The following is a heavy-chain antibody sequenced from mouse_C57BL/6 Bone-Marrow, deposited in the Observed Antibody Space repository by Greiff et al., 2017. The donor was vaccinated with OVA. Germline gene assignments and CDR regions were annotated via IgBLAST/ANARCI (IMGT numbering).Heavy chain of an antibody. D-gene: IGHD6-1*01. CDR1: GYTFTSYG. CDR2: IYPSSGNT. V-gene: IGHV1-81*01. Sequence: QVQLQQPGAELARPGASVKLSCKASGYTFTSYGISWVKQRTGQGLEWIGEIYPSSGNTYYNEKFKGKATLTADKSSSTAYMELRSLTSEDSAVYVCAKPPNIPGYFDVWGTGTTVTVSS. J-gene: IGHJ1*03. CDR3: AKPPNIPGYFDV.